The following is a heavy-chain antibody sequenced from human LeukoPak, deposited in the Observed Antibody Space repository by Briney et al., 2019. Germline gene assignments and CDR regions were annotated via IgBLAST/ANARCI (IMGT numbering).Heavy chain of an antibody. Sequence: ASVKVSCKASGYTFTKYGISWVRQAPGQGLEWMGWISAYNGNTNYAQKLQGRVTMTTDTSTSTAYMELRSLRSDDTAVYYCASPSVGYDILTGHDAFDIWGQGTMVTVSS. D-gene: IGHD3-9*01. J-gene: IGHJ3*02. V-gene: IGHV1-18*01. CDR1: GYTFTKYG. CDR3: ASPSVGYDILTGHDAFDI. CDR2: ISAYNGNT.